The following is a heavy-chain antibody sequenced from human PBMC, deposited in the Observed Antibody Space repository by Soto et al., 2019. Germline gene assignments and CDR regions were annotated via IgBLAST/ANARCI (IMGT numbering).Heavy chain of an antibody. V-gene: IGHV4-34*01. J-gene: IGHJ6*02. Sequence: SETLSLTCAAYGGSFSGYYWSWIRQPPGKGLEWIGEINHSGSTNYNPSLKSRVTISVDTSKNQFSLKLSSVTAADTAVYYCARWRYYGSGSYYKYYYYYYGMDVWGQGTTVTVS. CDR2: INHSGST. CDR1: GGSFSGYY. D-gene: IGHD3-10*01. CDR3: ARWRYYGSGSYYKYYYYYYGMDV.